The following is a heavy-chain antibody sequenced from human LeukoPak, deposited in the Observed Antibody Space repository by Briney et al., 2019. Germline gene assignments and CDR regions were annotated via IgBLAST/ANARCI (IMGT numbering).Heavy chain of an antibody. CDR2: ISCSGST. J-gene: IGHJ4*02. CDR1: GGSINSGNYL. V-gene: IGHV4-39*01. CDR3: ARLQYYDSRGHYYGFDY. Sequence: SETLSLTCTVSGGSINSGNYLWGWIRQPPGKGLEWIGSISCSGSTYYNPSLKSRVTMSVDTSKNQFSLKVRSVTAPDTAVYYCARLQYYDSRGHYYGFDYWGQGTLVTVSS. D-gene: IGHD3-22*01.